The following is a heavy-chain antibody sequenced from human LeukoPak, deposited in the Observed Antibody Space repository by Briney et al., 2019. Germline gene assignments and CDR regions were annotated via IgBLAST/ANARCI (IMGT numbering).Heavy chain of an antibody. CDR1: GYTFTSYY. Sequence: GASVKVFCRACGYTFTSYYMHGVRQPPGQGLVWMGIINPRGGSTSYAQKFQGRDTITRDTSTSRVYMELSSLRSEDTAVYYCARVGSASVWFGELLLRGPFDYWGQGTLVTVSS. D-gene: IGHD3-10*01. CDR3: ARVGSASVWFGELLLRGPFDY. J-gene: IGHJ4*02. CDR2: INPRGGST. V-gene: IGHV1-46*01.